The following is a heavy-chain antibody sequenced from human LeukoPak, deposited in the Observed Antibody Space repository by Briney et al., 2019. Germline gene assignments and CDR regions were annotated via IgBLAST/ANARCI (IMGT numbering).Heavy chain of an antibody. CDR3: ARDPVSIDI. CDR2: INPNSGGS. V-gene: IGHV1-2*02. J-gene: IGHJ3*02. Sequence: ASVKVSCKASGYTFNTYGISWVRQAPGQGLEWMGWINPNSGGSNYAQKFQGRVTMTRDTSISTAYMELSRLRSDDTAVYYCARDPVSIDIWGQGTMVTVSS. CDR1: GYTFNTYG.